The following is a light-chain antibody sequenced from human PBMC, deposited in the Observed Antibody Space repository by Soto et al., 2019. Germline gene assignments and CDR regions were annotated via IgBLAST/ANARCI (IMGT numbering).Light chain of an antibody. CDR2: GAS. CDR3: QQADSFPLT. V-gene: IGKV1D-12*01. Sequence: DIQMTQSPSSVSASIGDTVTITCRASQDISTLLAWYQQKPGEAPKLLIYGASTLESGVPSRFSGRGSGTDFTLTISSLQPEDFATYFCQQADSFPLTFGGGTKVDIK. CDR1: QDISTL. J-gene: IGKJ4*01.